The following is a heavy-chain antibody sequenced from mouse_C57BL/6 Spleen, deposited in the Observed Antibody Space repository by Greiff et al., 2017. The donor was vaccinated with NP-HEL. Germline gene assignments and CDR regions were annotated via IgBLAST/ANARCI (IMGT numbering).Heavy chain of an antibody. V-gene: IGHV1-69*01. J-gene: IGHJ2*01. D-gene: IGHD2-4*01. Sequence: QVQLQQPGAELVMPGASVKLSCKASGYTFTSYWMHWVKQRPGQGLEWIGEIDPSDSYTNYNQKFKGKSTLTVDKSSSTAYMRLSSLTSEDSAVYYCARGDYDDTSQSYWGQGTTLTVSS. CDR3: ARGDYDDTSQSY. CDR2: IDPSDSYT. CDR1: GYTFTSYW.